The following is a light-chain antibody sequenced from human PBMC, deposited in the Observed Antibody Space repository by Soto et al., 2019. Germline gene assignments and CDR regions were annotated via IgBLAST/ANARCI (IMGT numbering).Light chain of an antibody. CDR1: QSVSSN. Sequence: EIVMTQSPATLSVSPGERATLSCRASQSVSSNLAWYQQKPGQAPRVLIYDASTRATGIPARFSGSGSGTEFTLTISSLQSEDFAVYYCQQYNNWPRTFGQGTKLEI. J-gene: IGKJ2*01. V-gene: IGKV3-15*01. CDR2: DAS. CDR3: QQYNNWPRT.